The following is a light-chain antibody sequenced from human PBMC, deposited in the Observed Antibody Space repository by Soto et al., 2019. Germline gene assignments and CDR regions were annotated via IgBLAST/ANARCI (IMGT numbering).Light chain of an antibody. V-gene: IGLV2-8*01. Sequence: QSVLTQPPSASGSPGQSVAISCTGTSSDVGAYNYVSWYQQHPGKAPKLMIFEVNQRPSGVPDRFSGSKSGNTASLTVSGLQAEDEADYYCSSHAGINNVVFGGGTKLTVL. CDR2: EVN. J-gene: IGLJ2*01. CDR3: SSHAGINNVV. CDR1: SSDVGAYNY.